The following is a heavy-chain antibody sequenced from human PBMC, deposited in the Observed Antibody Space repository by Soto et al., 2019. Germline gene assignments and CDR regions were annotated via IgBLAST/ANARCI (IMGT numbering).Heavy chain of an antibody. D-gene: IGHD4-17*01. CDR1: GFTFSSYG. Sequence: GGSLRLSCAASGFTFSSYGMHWVRQAPGKGLEWVAVIWYDGSNKYYADSVKGRFTISRDNSKNTLYLQMNSLRAEDTAVYYCARDAVMGYGDYGGYFDYWGQGTLVTVSS. V-gene: IGHV3-33*01. CDR2: IWYDGSNK. J-gene: IGHJ4*02. CDR3: ARDAVMGYGDYGGYFDY.